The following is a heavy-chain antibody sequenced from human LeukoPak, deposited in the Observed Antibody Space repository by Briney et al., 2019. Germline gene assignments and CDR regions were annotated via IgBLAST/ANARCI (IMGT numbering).Heavy chain of an antibody. J-gene: IGHJ4*02. CDR2: FGTRSSSI. Sequence: GGSLRLSCTASGFTFGDYAMSWFRQAPGKGLEWVSSFGTRSSSIYYAHSVTGRFIVSRDNAKNSLFLQMNSLRAEDTAVYYWARENDQGFDYWGQGTLVTVSS. CDR3: ARENDQGFDY. CDR1: GFTFGDYA. D-gene: IGHD3-16*01. V-gene: IGHV3-21*01.